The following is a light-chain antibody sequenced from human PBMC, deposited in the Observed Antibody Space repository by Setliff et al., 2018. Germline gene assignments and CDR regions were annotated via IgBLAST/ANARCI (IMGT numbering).Light chain of an antibody. CDR3: QQYYSSPLT. CDR1: QNVLYSSNNKNY. CDR2: WAS. Sequence: DIVMTQSPDSLAVSLGERATIDCKSSQNVLYSSNNKNYLAWYQQKPGQPPKLLIYWASTRESGVPDRFSGSGSGTDFTLTISSLQAEDVAVYYCQQYYSSPLTFGGGTK. V-gene: IGKV4-1*01. J-gene: IGKJ4*01.